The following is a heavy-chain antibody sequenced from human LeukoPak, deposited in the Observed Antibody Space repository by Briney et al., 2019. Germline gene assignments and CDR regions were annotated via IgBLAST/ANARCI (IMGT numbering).Heavy chain of an antibody. Sequence: GGSLRLSCAASGFTFSSYAMSWVRQAPGKGLEWVSAISGSGGSTYYADSVKGRFTISRDNSKNTLYLQMDSLRAEDTAVYYCAKGRSSSWSFFQHWGQGTLVTASS. CDR1: GFTFSSYA. CDR2: ISGSGGST. J-gene: IGHJ1*01. V-gene: IGHV3-23*01. CDR3: AKGRSSSWSFFQH. D-gene: IGHD6-13*01.